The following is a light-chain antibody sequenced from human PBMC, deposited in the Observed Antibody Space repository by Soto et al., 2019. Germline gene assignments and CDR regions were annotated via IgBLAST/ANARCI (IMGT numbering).Light chain of an antibody. CDR2: AVG. J-gene: IGLJ1*01. CDR1: SSDDGGYNS. Sequence: QSALTQPASVSGSPGHSITISCTGTSSDDGGYNSVSWYQHHPGKAPKLILYAVGDRPSGVSYRFSGSKSGNTASLTISGLQAADEADYFCSSYTSSMTNVFGSGTKVIVL. V-gene: IGLV2-14*03. CDR3: SSYTSSMTNV.